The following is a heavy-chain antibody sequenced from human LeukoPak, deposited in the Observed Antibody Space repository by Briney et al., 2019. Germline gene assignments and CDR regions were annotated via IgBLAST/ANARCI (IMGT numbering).Heavy chain of an antibody. Sequence: GGSLRLSCAASGFTFSYHWMSWVRQAPGKGPEWVANIKQDGGENFYLNSVKGRFTISRDNAKNSLFLQINSLRAEDTAVYYCARDLWLGNRGLFFFEYWGQGTLVTVSS. CDR2: IKQDGGEN. CDR1: GFTFSYHW. J-gene: IGHJ4*02. CDR3: ARDLWLGNRGLFFFEY. D-gene: IGHD5-12*01. V-gene: IGHV3-7*01.